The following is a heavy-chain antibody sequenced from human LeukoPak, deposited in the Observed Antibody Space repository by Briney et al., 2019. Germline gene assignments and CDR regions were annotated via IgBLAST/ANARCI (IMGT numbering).Heavy chain of an antibody. CDR1: GYSFTSYW. CDR2: IYPGDPDT. CDR3: AICQSSSSHAFDI. V-gene: IGHV5-51*01. J-gene: IGHJ3*02. D-gene: IGHD6-13*01. Sequence: GESLQISCKGSGYSFTSYWIGWVRQMPGKGLEWMGIIYPGDPDTRYSPSFQGQVTISADKSISTAYLQWSSLKASDTAMYYCAICQSSSSHAFDIWGQGTMVTVSS.